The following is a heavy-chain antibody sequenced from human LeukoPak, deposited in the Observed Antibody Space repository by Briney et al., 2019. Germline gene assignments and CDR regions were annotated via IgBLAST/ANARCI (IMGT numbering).Heavy chain of an antibody. J-gene: IGHJ4*02. D-gene: IGHD1-26*01. Sequence: GRSLRLSCAASGFTFSSYAMHWVRQAPGKGLEWVAVISYDGSNKYYADSVKGRFTISRDNSKNTLYLQMNSLRAEDTAVYYCARELSGRGAYWGQGTLVTVSS. V-gene: IGHV3-30*04. CDR2: ISYDGSNK. CDR1: GFTFSSYA. CDR3: ARELSGRGAY.